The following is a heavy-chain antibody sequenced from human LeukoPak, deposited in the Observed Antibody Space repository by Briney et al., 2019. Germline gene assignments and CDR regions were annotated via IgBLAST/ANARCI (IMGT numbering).Heavy chain of an antibody. V-gene: IGHV3-30*18. Sequence: GGSLRLSCAASGFTFSSYGMHWVRQAPGKGLEWVAVISYDGSNKYYADSVKGRFTISRDNSKNTLYLQMNSLRAEDTAVYYCAKDSSGWYSLRGGWFDPWGQGTLVTVSS. CDR2: ISYDGSNK. CDR1: GFTFSSYG. CDR3: AKDSSGWYSLRGGWFDP. J-gene: IGHJ5*02. D-gene: IGHD6-19*01.